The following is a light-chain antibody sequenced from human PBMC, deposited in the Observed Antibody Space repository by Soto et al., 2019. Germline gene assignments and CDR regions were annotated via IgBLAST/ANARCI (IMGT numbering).Light chain of an antibody. J-gene: IGKJ3*01. Sequence: EIVLTQSPGTLSLSPGERATLSCRASQSVSSSCLAWYQQKPGQAPRLLIYGASSRATGIPGRFSGSGSGTDFTLTISRLEPEDFAVYYCHQYGRSPFTFGPGTKVDIK. CDR2: GAS. CDR3: HQYGRSPFT. CDR1: QSVSSSC. V-gene: IGKV3-20*01.